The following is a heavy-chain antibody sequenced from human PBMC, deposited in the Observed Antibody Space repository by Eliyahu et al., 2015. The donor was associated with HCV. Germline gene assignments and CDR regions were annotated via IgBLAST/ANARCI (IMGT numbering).Heavy chain of an antibody. J-gene: IGHJ4*02. CDR2: ISSKSDGGTT. CDR3: TTHLTTGYNYGVVPY. V-gene: IGHV3-15*01. Sequence: EVQLVESGGGLVKPGGTLRLSCAASGFTFSTAWMSWVRQTPGRGLGWVGRISSKSDGGTTDSAASLKDRVSISRDDSEDTLYLQMISLQSEDTGIYYCTTHLTTGYNYGVVPYWGQGALVTVSS. CDR1: GFTFSTAW. D-gene: IGHD5-18*01.